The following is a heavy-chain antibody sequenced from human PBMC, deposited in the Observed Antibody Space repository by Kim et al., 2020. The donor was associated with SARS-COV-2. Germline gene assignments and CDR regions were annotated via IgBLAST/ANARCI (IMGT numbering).Heavy chain of an antibody. CDR3: AKYGSGVVVISYLNY. D-gene: IGHD3-22*01. Sequence: GGSLRLSCAASGFTFSSYAMSWVRQAPGKGLEWVSAISGSGGSTYYADSVKGRFTISRDNSKNTLYLQMNSLRAEDTAVYYCAKYGSGVVVISYLNYWGQGTLVTVSS. CDR2: ISGSGGST. CDR1: GFTFSSYA. V-gene: IGHV3-23*01. J-gene: IGHJ4*02.